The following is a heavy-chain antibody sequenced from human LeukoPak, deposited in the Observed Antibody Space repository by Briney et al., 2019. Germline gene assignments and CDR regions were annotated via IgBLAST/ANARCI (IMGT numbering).Heavy chain of an antibody. V-gene: IGHV4-30-4*08. Sequence: SETLSLTCTVSGGSISSGDYYWSWIRQPPGKGLEWIGYLYYSGSTFYNPSLKSRVTISGDTSKTQFSLKVSSVTAADTAVYYCARHFGIAAADNFYYYYYGMDVWGQGTTVTVSS. CDR1: GGSISSGDYY. CDR3: ARHFGIAAADNFYYYYYGMDV. D-gene: IGHD6-13*01. CDR2: LYYSGST. J-gene: IGHJ6*02.